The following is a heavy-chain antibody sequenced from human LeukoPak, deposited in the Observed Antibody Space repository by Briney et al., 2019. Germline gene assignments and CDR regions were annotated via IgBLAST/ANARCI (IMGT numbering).Heavy chain of an antibody. CDR3: ARHSISGSGWTPGDY. Sequence: SETLSLTCTVSGGSISSYYWSWIRQPPGKGLEWIGYIYYSGSTNYNPSLKSRVTISVDTSKNQFSLKLSSVTAADTAVYYCARHSISGSGWTPGDYWGQGTRVTVSS. D-gene: IGHD6-19*01. V-gene: IGHV4-59*08. CDR1: GGSISSYY. J-gene: IGHJ4*02. CDR2: IYYSGST.